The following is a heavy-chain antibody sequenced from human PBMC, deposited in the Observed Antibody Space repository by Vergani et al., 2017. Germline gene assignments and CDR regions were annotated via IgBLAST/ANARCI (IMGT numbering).Heavy chain of an antibody. Sequence: EVQLLESGGGLVQPGGSLRLSCAASGFTFSSYDMHWVRQATGKGLEWVSAIGTAGDTYYPGSVKGRFTISRENAKNSLYLQMNSLRAGDTAVYYCARGAGYFAFDIWGQGTMVTVSS. J-gene: IGHJ3*02. CDR2: IGTAGDT. CDR1: GFTFSSYD. D-gene: IGHD1-26*01. CDR3: ARGAGYFAFDI. V-gene: IGHV3-13*01.